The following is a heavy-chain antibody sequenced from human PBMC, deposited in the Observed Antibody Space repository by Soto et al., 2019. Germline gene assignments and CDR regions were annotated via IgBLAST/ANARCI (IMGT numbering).Heavy chain of an antibody. J-gene: IGHJ4*02. CDR2: IYYSGST. Sequence: QVQLQESGPGLVKPSQTLSLTCTVSGGSISSGGYYWSWIRQHPGKGLEWIGYIYYSGSTYYNPSLKSRVTISVDTSKNQFSLKLSSVTAADTAVYSCAGDVARGGNFDYWGQGTLVTVSS. V-gene: IGHV4-31*03. CDR1: GGSISSGGYY. D-gene: IGHD3-16*01. CDR3: AGDVARGGNFDY.